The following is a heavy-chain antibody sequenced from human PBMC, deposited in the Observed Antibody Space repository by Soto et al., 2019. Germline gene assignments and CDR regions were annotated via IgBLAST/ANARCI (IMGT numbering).Heavy chain of an antibody. CDR3: ANKFFSGSGSYRGWFDP. CDR2: ISSSVDST. V-gene: IGHV3-23*01. D-gene: IGHD3-10*01. J-gene: IGHJ5*02. Sequence: GGSLRLSCAASGFTFSSYSMSWVRQAPGKGLEWVSIISSSVDSTYYADSVKGRFTISRDNTKNTLYLQMNSLRAEDTAVYYCANKFFSGSGSYRGWFDPWGQGTLVTVSS. CDR1: GFTFSSYS.